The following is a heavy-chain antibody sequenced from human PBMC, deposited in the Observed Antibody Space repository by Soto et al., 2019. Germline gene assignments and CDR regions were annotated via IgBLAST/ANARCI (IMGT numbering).Heavy chain of an antibody. Sequence: GGSLRLSCAASGFTFSSYGMNWVRQAPGKGLEWVSSISSSSSYIYYADSVKGRFTISRDNAKNSLYLQMNSLRAEDTAVYYCARDTFHGVPTAISGMDVWGQGTTVTVSS. V-gene: IGHV3-21*01. J-gene: IGHJ6*02. D-gene: IGHD3-16*01. CDR3: ARDTFHGVPTAISGMDV. CDR1: GFTFSSYG. CDR2: ISSSSSYI.